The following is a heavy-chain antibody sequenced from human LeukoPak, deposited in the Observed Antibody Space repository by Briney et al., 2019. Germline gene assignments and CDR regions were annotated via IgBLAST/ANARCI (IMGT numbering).Heavy chain of an antibody. CDR3: TKDPNGDYVGAFDF. V-gene: IGHV3-7*03. J-gene: IGHJ3*01. Sequence: GGSLRLSCAASGFTFSSYWMNWVRQAPGKGLEWVANINQDGSAKYYVDSVKGRFTFSRDNSKNTLYLQMNSLRAEDTAVYYCTKDPNGDYVGAFDFWDQGTLVIVSS. D-gene: IGHD4-17*01. CDR2: INQDGSAK. CDR1: GFTFSSYW.